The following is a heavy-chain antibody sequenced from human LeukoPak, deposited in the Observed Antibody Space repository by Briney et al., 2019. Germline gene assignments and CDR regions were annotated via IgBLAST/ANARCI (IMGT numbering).Heavy chain of an antibody. CDR1: GFTFSSYG. CDR3: ARSGPATGAYFDY. CDR2: IWYDGSNK. Sequence: GGSLRLSCAASGFTFSSYGMHWVRQARGKGLEWVAVIWYDGSNKYYADSVKGRFTISRDNSKNTLYLQMNSLRAEDTAVYYCARSGPATGAYFDYWGQGTLVTVSS. V-gene: IGHV3-33*01. D-gene: IGHD2-2*01. J-gene: IGHJ4*02.